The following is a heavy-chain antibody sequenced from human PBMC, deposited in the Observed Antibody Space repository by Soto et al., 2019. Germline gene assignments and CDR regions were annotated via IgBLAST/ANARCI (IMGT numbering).Heavy chain of an antibody. D-gene: IGHD6-13*01. CDR1: GWSFSHYY. CDR3: VIGSESAWEIAAV. V-gene: IGHV4-34*01. CDR2: INHSGST. Sequence: SETQSLTCAVYGWSFSHYYWSWIRQPPGKGLEWIGEINHSGSTNYNSSLKSRVTISVDTSRNQFSLKLSSVTAADTAVYYCVIGSESAWEIAAVWGQGSLVTVSS. J-gene: IGHJ4*02.